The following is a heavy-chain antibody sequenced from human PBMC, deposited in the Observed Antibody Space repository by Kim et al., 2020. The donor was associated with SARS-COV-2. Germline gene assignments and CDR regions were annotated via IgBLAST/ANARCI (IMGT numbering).Heavy chain of an antibody. CDR1: GYTLTELS. CDR2: FDPEDGET. CDR3: ATELFLTGADY. Sequence: ASVKVSCKVSGYTLTELSMHWVRQAPVKGLEWMGGFDPEDGETIYAQKFQRRVTITEDTSTDTAYMELSSLRSEDTAVYYCATELFLTGADYGSQGTLVTVSS. J-gene: IGHJ4*02. V-gene: IGHV1-24*01. D-gene: IGHD3-9*01.